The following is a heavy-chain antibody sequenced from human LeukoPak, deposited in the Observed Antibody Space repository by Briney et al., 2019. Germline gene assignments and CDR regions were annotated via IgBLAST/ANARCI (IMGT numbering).Heavy chain of an antibody. J-gene: IGHJ5*02. Sequence: ASVTVSCKASGGTFSSYGISWVRQAPGQGLEWMGWISAYNGNTNYAQKLQGRVTMTTDTSTSTAYMELRSLRSDDTAVYYCARHGYFANWFDPWGQGTLVTVSS. CDR2: ISAYNGNT. CDR3: ARHGYFANWFDP. D-gene: IGHD2/OR15-2a*01. CDR1: GGTFSSYG. V-gene: IGHV1-18*01.